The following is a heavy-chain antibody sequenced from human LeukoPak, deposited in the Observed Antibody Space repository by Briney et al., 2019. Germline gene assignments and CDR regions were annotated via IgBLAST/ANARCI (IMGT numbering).Heavy chain of an antibody. Sequence: SGPTLVKPTQTLTLTCTFSGFSLSTRGVGVGWIRQPPGKPLEWLALIYWDDDKRYSPSLKSRLTITKDTSKNQVVLTMTNMHPVDTGTYYCVHSRKWIQLFDYWGQGTQVTVSS. D-gene: IGHD5-18*01. J-gene: IGHJ4*02. CDR2: IYWDDDK. CDR3: VHSRKWIQLFDY. CDR1: GFSLSTRGVG. V-gene: IGHV2-5*02.